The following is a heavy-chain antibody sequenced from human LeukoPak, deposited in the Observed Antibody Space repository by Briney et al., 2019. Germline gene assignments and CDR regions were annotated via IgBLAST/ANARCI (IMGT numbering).Heavy chain of an antibody. V-gene: IGHV3-15*01. CDR1: GFTFSNAW. CDR2: IKSKTDGGTT. D-gene: IGHD3-3*01. J-gene: IGHJ3*02. CDR3: TRDRYYDFWSGYYRAFDI. Sequence: GGPLRLSCAASGFTFSNAWMSWVRQAPGKGLEWVGRIKSKTDGGTTDYAAPVKGRFTISRDDSKNTLYLQMNSLKTEDTAVYYCTRDRYYDFWSGYYRAFDIWGQGTMVTVSS.